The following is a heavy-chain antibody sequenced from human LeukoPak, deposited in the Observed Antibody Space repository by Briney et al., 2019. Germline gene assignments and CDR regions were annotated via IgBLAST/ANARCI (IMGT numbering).Heavy chain of an antibody. V-gene: IGHV3-53*01. CDR1: GFTFSSNY. D-gene: IGHD2-8*01. CDR3: AKLLGLCTNDVCPYYFDY. J-gene: IGHJ4*02. Sequence: GGSLRLSCAASGFTFSSNYMSWVRQAPGKGLEWVAVIYSSGGTYYSDSVKGRFSISRDNSKNTLYLQMNSLRAEDTAVYYCAKLLGLCTNDVCPYYFDYWGQGTLVTVSS. CDR2: IYSSGGT.